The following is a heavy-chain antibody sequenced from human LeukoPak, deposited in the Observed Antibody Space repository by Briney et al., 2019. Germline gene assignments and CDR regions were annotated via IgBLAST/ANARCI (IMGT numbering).Heavy chain of an antibody. CDR2: ISGSGGST. CDR1: GFTFSSYA. Sequence: GGSLRLSCAASGFTFSSYAMSWVRQAPGKGLEWVSAISGSGGSTYYADSVKGRFTISRDNSKNTLYLQMNSLSAEDTAVYYCAKIPPPKYIAAAGIDYWGQGTLVTVSS. D-gene: IGHD6-13*01. J-gene: IGHJ4*02. CDR3: AKIPPPKYIAAAGIDY. V-gene: IGHV3-23*01.